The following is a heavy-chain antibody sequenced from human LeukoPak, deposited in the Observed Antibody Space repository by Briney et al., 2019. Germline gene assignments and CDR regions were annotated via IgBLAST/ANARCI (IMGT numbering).Heavy chain of an antibody. CDR3: ARAVYSSSWYGSDY. V-gene: IGHV4-34*01. D-gene: IGHD6-13*01. CDR2: INHSGST. J-gene: IGHJ4*02. Sequence: PSETLSLTCAVYGGSFSGYYWSWIRQPPGKGLEWIGEINHSGSTNYNPSLKGRVTISVDTSKNQFSLKLSSVTAADTAVYYCARAVYSSSWYGSDYWGQGTLVTVSS. CDR1: GGSFSGYY.